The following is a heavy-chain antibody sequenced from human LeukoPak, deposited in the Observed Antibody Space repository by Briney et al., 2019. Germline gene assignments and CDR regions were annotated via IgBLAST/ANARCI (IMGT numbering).Heavy chain of an antibody. Sequence: GGSLRLSCAASAFTFSSYGMSWVRQAPGKGLEWVALISYDGSNKYYADSVKGRFIISRDNSKNTLYLQMNSLRAEDTAVYYCAKVGNNWDFDYWGQGTLVTVSS. CDR2: ISYDGSNK. CDR1: AFTFSSYG. V-gene: IGHV3-30*18. CDR3: AKVGNNWDFDY. J-gene: IGHJ4*02. D-gene: IGHD1-1*01.